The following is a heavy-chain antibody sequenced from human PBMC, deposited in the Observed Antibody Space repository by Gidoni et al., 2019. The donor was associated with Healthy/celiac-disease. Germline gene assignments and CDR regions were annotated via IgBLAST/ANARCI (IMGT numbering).Heavy chain of an antibody. D-gene: IGHD6-19*01. Sequence: GLVQPGRSLRLSCAASGFTCDDYAMHWVRQAPGKGLEWVSGISWNSGSLGYADSVKGRFTISRDNAKNSLYLQMNSLRAEDTALYYCAKDQAKYSSGWYQTFDYWGQGTLVTVSS. V-gene: IGHV3-9*01. J-gene: IGHJ4*02. CDR2: ISWNSGSL. CDR1: GFTCDDYA. CDR3: AKDQAKYSSGWYQTFDY.